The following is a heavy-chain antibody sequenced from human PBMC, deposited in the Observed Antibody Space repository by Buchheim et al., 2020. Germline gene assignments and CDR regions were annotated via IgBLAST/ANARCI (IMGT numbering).Heavy chain of an antibody. Sequence: QAQLVESGGGVVQPGRSLRLSCAASGFTFNTYGMHWVRQAPGKGLEWVAVISYDGKYKSYADSVKGRFTISRDNANSTLYLQMNNLTPEDTATYFCAKDLVATAGLWGQGT. CDR3: AKDLVATAGL. J-gene: IGHJ4*02. CDR2: ISYDGKYK. D-gene: IGHD6-13*01. V-gene: IGHV3-30*18. CDR1: GFTFNTYG.